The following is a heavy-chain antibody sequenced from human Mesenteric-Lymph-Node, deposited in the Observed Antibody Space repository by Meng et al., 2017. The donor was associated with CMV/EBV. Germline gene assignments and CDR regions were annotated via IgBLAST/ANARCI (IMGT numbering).Heavy chain of an antibody. Sequence: GGSLRLSCAASGFTFSTYGMHWVRQAPGKGLEWMAVIWSDGSNRHYADSVKGRFTISRDNSKNTLFLQMTGLRAEDTAVYYCAKEGVYDGHAVDFWGQGTLVTVSS. CDR1: GFTFSTYG. D-gene: IGHD3-16*01. CDR2: IWSDGSNR. CDR3: AKEGVYDGHAVDF. J-gene: IGHJ4*02. V-gene: IGHV3-33*06.